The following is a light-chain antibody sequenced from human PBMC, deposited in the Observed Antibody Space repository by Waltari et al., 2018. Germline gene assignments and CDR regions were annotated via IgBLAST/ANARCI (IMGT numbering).Light chain of an antibody. CDR1: NNAVGSYDL. CDR2: GGT. Sequence: QSALTQPASVSGSPGQSIPISCPGTNNAVGSYDLVSWYQQHPGKAPNLVIYGGTKRPSGVSHRFSGSKSGNTASLTISGLQAEDEADYYCSSYAGGGTGVFGGGTKLTVL. J-gene: IGLJ3*02. V-gene: IGLV2-23*01. CDR3: SSYAGGGTGV.